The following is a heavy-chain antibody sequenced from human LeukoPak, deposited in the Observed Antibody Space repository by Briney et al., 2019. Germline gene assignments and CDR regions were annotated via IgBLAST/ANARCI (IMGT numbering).Heavy chain of an antibody. CDR2: IRSKANSYAT. D-gene: IGHD6-6*01. J-gene: IGHJ4*02. CDR1: GFTFSGSA. V-gene: IGHV3-73*01. Sequence: PGGSLRLSCAASGFTFSGSAMHWVRQASGKGLEWVGRIRSKANSYATAYAASVKGRFTISRDDSKNTAYLQMNSLKTEDTAVYHCTTHEYSSSPDRDYWGQGTLVTVSS. CDR3: TTHEYSSSPDRDY.